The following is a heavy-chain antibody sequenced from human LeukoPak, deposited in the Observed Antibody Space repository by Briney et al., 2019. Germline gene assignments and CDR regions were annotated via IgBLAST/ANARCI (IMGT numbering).Heavy chain of an antibody. V-gene: IGHV3-7*01. CDR3: ARGAGYCTNGVCLNYFDY. J-gene: IGHJ4*02. Sequence: GGSLRLSCAASGFTFSSYWMSWVRQAPGKGLEWVANIKQDGSEKYYVDSVKGRFTISRENAKNSLYLQMNSLRAEDTAVYYCARGAGYCTNGVCLNYFDYWGQGTLVTVSS. CDR1: GFTFSSYW. CDR2: IKQDGSEK. D-gene: IGHD2-8*01.